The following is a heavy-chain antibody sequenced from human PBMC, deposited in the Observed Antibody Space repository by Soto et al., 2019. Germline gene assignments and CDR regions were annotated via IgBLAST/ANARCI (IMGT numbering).Heavy chain of an antibody. CDR1: GGTFSSYA. CDR3: ARGLGELAYYCGVDV. D-gene: IGHD3-10*01. J-gene: IGHJ6*02. CDR2: IIPVFGTA. Sequence: QVQLVQSGAEVKKPGSSVKVSCKASGGTFSSYAISWVRQAPGQGLEWMGGIIPVFGTANYAQKFQGRVTITSDRSTSTAYMDLSSLRSDDTAVYYYARGLGELAYYCGVDVWVQGTTVTVSS. V-gene: IGHV1-69*06.